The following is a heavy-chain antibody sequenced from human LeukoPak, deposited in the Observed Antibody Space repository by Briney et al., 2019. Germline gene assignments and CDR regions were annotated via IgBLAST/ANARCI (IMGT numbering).Heavy chain of an antibody. CDR2: INPNSGGT. Sequence: ASVKVSCKASGYTFTGYYMHRVRQPPGQGLEWMGWINPNSGGTNYAQKFQGRVTMTRDTSISTAYMELSRLRSDDTAVYYCARRWELQNWFDPWGQGTLVTVSS. CDR1: GYTFTGYY. V-gene: IGHV1-2*02. D-gene: IGHD1-26*01. J-gene: IGHJ5*02. CDR3: ARRWELQNWFDP.